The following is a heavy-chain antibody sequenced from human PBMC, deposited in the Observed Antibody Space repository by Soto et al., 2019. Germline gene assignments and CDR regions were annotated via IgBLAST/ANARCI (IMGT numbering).Heavy chain of an antibody. Sequence: QVQLVQSGAEVKKPGSSVKVSCKASGGTFSSYALSWVRQAPGHRLEWLGGIIPIFGTAHYAQKFQGRVTITADKSTSTAYMELSSLRSEETAVYYCASERGGYSYGLRLDYYYCGMDVWGQGTTVTVSS. D-gene: IGHD5-18*01. V-gene: IGHV1-69*06. CDR2: IIPIFGTA. CDR1: GGTFSSYA. CDR3: ASERGGYSYGLRLDYYYCGMDV. J-gene: IGHJ6*02.